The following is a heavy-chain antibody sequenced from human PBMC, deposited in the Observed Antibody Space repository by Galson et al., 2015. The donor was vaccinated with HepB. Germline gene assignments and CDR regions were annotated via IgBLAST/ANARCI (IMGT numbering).Heavy chain of an antibody. CDR1: GYTFTGYY. CDR3: ASESRMGRFYFYMDV. Sequence: SVKVSCKASGYTFTGYYIHWVRQAPGQGLEWMGRINPNSGGTNYAQKFQGRVTMTRDTSISTTYMELSRLRSDDTAVFYCASESRMGRFYFYMDVWGKGTTVTVSS. J-gene: IGHJ6*03. CDR2: INPNSGGT. V-gene: IGHV1-2*06. D-gene: IGHD2-15*01.